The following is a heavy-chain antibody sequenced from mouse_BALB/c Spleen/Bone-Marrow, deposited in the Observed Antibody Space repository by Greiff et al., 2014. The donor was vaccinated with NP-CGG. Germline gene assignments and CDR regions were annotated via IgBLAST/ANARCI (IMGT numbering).Heavy chain of an antibody. Sequence: EVQLVESGAGLVKPGASVKLSCTASGFNFKDSYMFWVKQRPGQGLEWIGRIYPGIINTKYDAKFQGKATIAADTSSNTAYLQLSSLTSEDTAVYYCARYRDNGTSYAMDYWGQGTSVTVSS. CDR3: ARYRDNGTSYAMDY. CDR1: GFNFKDSY. V-gene: IGHV14-3*02. J-gene: IGHJ4*01. CDR2: IYPGIINT. D-gene: IGHD1-1*01.